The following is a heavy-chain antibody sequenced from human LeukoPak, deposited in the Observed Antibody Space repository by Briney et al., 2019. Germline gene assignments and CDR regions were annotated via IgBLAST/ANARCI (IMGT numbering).Heavy chain of an antibody. D-gene: IGHD4/OR15-4a*01. CDR1: GGTFSSYA. J-gene: IGHJ5*01. CDR2: IIPIFGTA. Sequence: SVKVSCKASGGTFSSYAISWVRQAPGQGLEWMGRIIPIFGTANYAQKFQGRVTITTDESTSTAYMELSSLRSEDTAVYYCARAKYGGNLFYWFDSWGQGTLVTVSS. V-gene: IGHV1-69*05. CDR3: ARAKYGGNLFYWFDS.